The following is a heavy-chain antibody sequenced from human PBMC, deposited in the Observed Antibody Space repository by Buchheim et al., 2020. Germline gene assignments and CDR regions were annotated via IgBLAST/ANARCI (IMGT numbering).Heavy chain of an antibody. CDR1: GFTFSSYG. CDR3: AKYQGMVRGVIDY. Sequence: QVHLVESGGGVVHPGRSLRLSCVVSGFTFSSYGMHWVRQAPGKGLEWVALISYDGDTKYYVDSVKGRFTISRDNSKDTLYLQMNSLRVEDTAVYYCAKYQGMVRGVIDYWGQGTL. V-gene: IGHV3-30*18. CDR2: ISYDGDTK. D-gene: IGHD3-10*01. J-gene: IGHJ4*02.